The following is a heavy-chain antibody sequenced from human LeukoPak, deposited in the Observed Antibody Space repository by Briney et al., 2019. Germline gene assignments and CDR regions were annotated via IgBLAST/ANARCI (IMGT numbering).Heavy chain of an antibody. CDR1: GYTFTSYA. CDR3: ARVKDSSSWYPYFDY. J-gene: IGHJ4*02. D-gene: IGHD6-13*01. CDR2: INAGNGNT. Sequence: WASVKVSCKASGYTFTSYAMHWVRQAPGQRLEWMGWINAGNGNTKYSQKFQGRVTITRDTSASTAYMELSSLRSEDTAVYYCARVKDSSSWYPYFDYWGQGTLVTVSS. V-gene: IGHV1-3*01.